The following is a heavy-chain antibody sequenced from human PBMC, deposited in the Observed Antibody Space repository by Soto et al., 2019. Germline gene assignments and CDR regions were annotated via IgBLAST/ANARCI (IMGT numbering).Heavy chain of an antibody. D-gene: IGHD3-10*01. Sequence: SSETLSLTCAVDGGSFSGYYLSWIRPPPGKGLEWIGEINHSGSTNYNPSLKSRVTISVDTSKNQFSLKLSSVTAADTAVYYCARGRRLLLWFGNDAFDIWGQGTMVTVSS. CDR1: GGSFSGYY. V-gene: IGHV4-34*01. CDR3: ARGRRLLLWFGNDAFDI. J-gene: IGHJ3*02. CDR2: INHSGST.